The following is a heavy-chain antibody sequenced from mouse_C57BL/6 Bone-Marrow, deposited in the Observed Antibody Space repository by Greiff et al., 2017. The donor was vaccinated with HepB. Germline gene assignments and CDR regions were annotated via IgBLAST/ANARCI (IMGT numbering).Heavy chain of an antibody. Sequence: ESGGGLVQPGGSMILSCVASGFTFSNYWMNWVRQSPEKGLEWVAQIRLKSDNYATLYAESVKGRFTISRDDSKTSVYLQMNNLRAEDTGIYYCTDPSWFAYWGQGTLVTVSA. J-gene: IGHJ3*01. V-gene: IGHV6-3*01. CDR1: GFTFSNYW. CDR2: IRLKSDNYAT. CDR3: TDPSWFAY.